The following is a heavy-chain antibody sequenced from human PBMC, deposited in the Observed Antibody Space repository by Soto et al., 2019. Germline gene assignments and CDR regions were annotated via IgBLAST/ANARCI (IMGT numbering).Heavy chain of an antibody. D-gene: IGHD4-17*01. Sequence: SETLSLTCDVYGGSFSGYYWNWIRQPPGKGLEWIGYIYYSGSTNYNPSLKSRVTISVDTSKNQFSLKLSSVTAADAAVYYCARRYGVYFDYWGQGTLVTVSS. CDR1: GGSFSGYY. CDR3: ARRYGVYFDY. CDR2: IYYSGST. V-gene: IGHV4-59*08. J-gene: IGHJ4*02.